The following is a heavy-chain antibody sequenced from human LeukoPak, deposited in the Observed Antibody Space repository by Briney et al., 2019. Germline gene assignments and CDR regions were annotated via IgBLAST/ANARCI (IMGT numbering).Heavy chain of an antibody. CDR3: ARDRRYSSGWYYDSFDI. D-gene: IGHD6-19*01. CDR2: ISAYNGDT. J-gene: IGHJ3*02. CDR1: GYTFTRYG. Sequence: ASVKVSCKASGYTFTRYGITWVRQAPGQGLEWMGWISAYNGDTNYAQKLQGRVTMTTDRYTSTVYMELGSLRSDDTAVYYCARDRRYSSGWYYDSFDIWGQGTMVTVSS. V-gene: IGHV1-18*01.